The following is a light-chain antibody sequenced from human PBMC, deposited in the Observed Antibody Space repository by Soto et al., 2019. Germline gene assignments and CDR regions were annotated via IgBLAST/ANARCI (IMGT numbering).Light chain of an antibody. J-gene: IGLJ2*01. V-gene: IGLV2-23*01. CDR1: SSDIGSYRF. Sequence: QSALTQPASVSGSPGQSITISCTGTSSDIGSYRFVSWYQHHPGNAPKLLIFEATKRPSGVSNRFSASKSGNTASLTISGLQADDEADYYCCSFSDSRSVVFGGGTKVTVL. CDR3: CSFSDSRSVV. CDR2: EAT.